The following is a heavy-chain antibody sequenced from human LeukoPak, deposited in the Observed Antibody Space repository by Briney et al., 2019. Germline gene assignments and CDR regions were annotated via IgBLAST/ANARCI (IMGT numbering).Heavy chain of an antibody. CDR2: IGGSNYYRGST. V-gene: IGHV4-39*01. CDR3: ARVPKYYDFWSGSNYMDV. J-gene: IGHJ6*03. D-gene: IGHD3-3*01. CDR1: GASISSSAYY. Sequence: SETLSLTCTVSGASISSSAYYWGWIRQPPGKGLEWIGSIGGSNYYRGSTYYNPSLKSRVTIHVDTSKDQFSLKLSSVTAADTAVYYCARVPKYYDFWSGSNYMDVWGKGTTVTVSS.